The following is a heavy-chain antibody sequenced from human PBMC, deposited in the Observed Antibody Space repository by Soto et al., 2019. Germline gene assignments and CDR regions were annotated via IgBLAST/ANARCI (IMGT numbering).Heavy chain of an antibody. V-gene: IGHV3-21*01. Sequence: GGSLRLSCAASGFTFGSYSINWVRHAPGKGLEWVSSISSSSYIYYADSVKGRFTISRDNAKNSLYLQMNSLRAEDTAVYYCASLPEITIFGVVTTDFDYWGQGTLVTVSS. CDR1: GFTFGSYS. D-gene: IGHD3-3*01. J-gene: IGHJ4*02. CDR3: ASLPEITIFGVVTTDFDY. CDR2: ISSSSYI.